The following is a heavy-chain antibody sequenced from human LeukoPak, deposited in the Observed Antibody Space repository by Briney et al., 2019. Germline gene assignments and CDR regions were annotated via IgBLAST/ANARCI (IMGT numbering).Heavy chain of an antibody. CDR3: AREITGTTSDAFDI. CDR2: ISAYNGNT. J-gene: IGHJ3*02. Sequence: ASVKVSCKASGYTFTSYGISWVRQAPGQGLEWMGWISAYNGNTNYAQKLQGRVTMTTDTSTSTAYMELRSLRSDDTAVYYCAREITGTTSDAFDIWGQGTVVTVSS. D-gene: IGHD1-7*01. V-gene: IGHV1-18*01. CDR1: GYTFTSYG.